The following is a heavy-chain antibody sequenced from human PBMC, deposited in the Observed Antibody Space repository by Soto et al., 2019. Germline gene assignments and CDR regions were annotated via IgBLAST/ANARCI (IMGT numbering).Heavy chain of an antibody. J-gene: IGHJ4*02. Sequence: VKVSFKASGGTFSNFVISWVRQAPGRGREWMGGNIPIFGTANYAQKFQGRVTIIADESTGTTYMELTSLRSEDTAVYYCARAPILVGETTYENYFDYWGQGTLVTVSS. V-gene: IGHV1-69*13. CDR3: ARAPILVGETTYENYFDY. CDR1: GGTFSNFV. D-gene: IGHD2-21*01. CDR2: NIPIFGTA.